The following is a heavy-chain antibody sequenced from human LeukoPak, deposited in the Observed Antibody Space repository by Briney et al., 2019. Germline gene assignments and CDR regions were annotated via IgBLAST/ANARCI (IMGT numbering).Heavy chain of an antibody. CDR2: ITGDGVST. V-gene: IGHV3-43*02. Sequence: GGSLRLSCAASGFTFDDYAMHWGRQAPATGLECVSFITGDGVSTYYADSVKSRFTISRDNSKISLFLQMNSLRTEDTAWYYCAKDSSGADYWGQGTLVTVSS. J-gene: IGHJ4*02. CDR3: AKDSSGADY. CDR1: GFTFDDYA. D-gene: IGHD7-27*01.